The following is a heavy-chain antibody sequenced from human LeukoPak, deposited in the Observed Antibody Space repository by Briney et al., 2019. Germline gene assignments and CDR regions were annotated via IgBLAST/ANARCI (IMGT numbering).Heavy chain of an antibody. CDR2: ISYDGSNK. V-gene: IGHV3-30*14. D-gene: IGHD6-6*01. CDR3: ARGRQLAYYYYGMDV. CDR1: GFTFSSYA. Sequence: PGGSLRLSCAASGFTFSSYAMHWVRQAPGKGLEWVAVISYDGSNKYYADSVKGRFTISRDNSKNTLYLQMNSLRAEDTAVYYCARGRQLAYYYYGMDVWGQGTTVTVSS. J-gene: IGHJ6*02.